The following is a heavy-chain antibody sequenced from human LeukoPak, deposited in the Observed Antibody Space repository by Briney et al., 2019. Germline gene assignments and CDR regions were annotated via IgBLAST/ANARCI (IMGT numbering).Heavy chain of an antibody. J-gene: IGHJ4*02. CDR3: ARESRRAAAGTDNPPLDY. Sequence: GASVKVSCKASGYTFTIYGISWVRQAPGQGLEWMGWISTYNGNANYAQKLQGRVTMTTDTSTSTAYMELRSLRSDDTAVYYCARESRRAAAGTDNPPLDYWGQGTLVTVSS. V-gene: IGHV1-18*01. D-gene: IGHD6-13*01. CDR1: GYTFTIYG. CDR2: ISTYNGNA.